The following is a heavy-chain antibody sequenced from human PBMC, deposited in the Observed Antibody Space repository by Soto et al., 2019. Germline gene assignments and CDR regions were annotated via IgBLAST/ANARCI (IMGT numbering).Heavy chain of an antibody. CDR2: VDHSGSA. Sequence: QVQLQQWGAGLLKPSETLSLTCAVYGGSFSDFHWSWVRQPPGKGLEWIGEVDHSGSANYSPSLGSRVTISVDTSKSQFSLRLTSVTAADTAIYYCATRIPTNYWGLGTLVTVSS. CDR3: ATRIPTNY. CDR1: GGSFSDFH. D-gene: IGHD2-2*01. J-gene: IGHJ4*02. V-gene: IGHV4-34*01.